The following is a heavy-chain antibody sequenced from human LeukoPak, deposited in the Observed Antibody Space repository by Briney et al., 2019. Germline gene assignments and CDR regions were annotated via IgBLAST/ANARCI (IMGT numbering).Heavy chain of an antibody. CDR1: GYTFTSYG. CDR3: AGVEAAAGFDAFDI. J-gene: IGHJ3*02. CDR2: ISAYNGNT. Sequence: ASVKVSCKASGYTFTSYGISWVRQAPGQGLEWMGWISAYNGNTNYAQKLQGRVTMTTDTSTSTAYMELRSLRSDDTAVYYCAGVEAAAGFDAFDIWGQGTMVTVSS. V-gene: IGHV1-18*04. D-gene: IGHD6-13*01.